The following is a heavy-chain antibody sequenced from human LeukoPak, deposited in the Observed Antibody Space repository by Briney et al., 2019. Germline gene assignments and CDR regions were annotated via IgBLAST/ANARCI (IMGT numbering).Heavy chain of an antibody. V-gene: IGHV4-4*07. CDR2: IYSSGST. CDR3: ARGGKATVVTM. CDR1: GGSINSYY. D-gene: IGHD4-23*01. J-gene: IGHJ4*02. Sequence: SETLSLTCTVSGGSINSYYWSWIRQPAGKGLEWIGRIYSSGSTNYNPSLKSRVSMSVDTSKNQFSLKLTSVTAADTAVYYCARGGKATVVTMWGQGILVTVSS.